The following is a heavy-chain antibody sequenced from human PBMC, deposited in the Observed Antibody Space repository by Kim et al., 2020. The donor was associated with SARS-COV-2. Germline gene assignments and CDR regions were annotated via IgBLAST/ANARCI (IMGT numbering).Heavy chain of an antibody. D-gene: IGHD3-10*01. Sequence: AQKVQGRVTMTRDTSTSTVYMELSSLRSEDTAVYYCAIVSGIHGYYGMDVWGQGTTVTVSS. CDR3: AIVSGIHGYYGMDV. J-gene: IGHJ6*02. V-gene: IGHV1-46*01.